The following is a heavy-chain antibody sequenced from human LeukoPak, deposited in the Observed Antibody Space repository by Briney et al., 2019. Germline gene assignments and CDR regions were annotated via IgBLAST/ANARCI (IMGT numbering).Heavy chain of an antibody. V-gene: IGHV4-4*09. CDR2: IYTSGST. CDR1: GGSISSYY. Sequence: SGTLSLTCTVSGGSISSYYWSWIRQPPGKGLEWIGYIYTSGSTYYNPSLKSRVTISVDTSKNQFPLKLSSVTAADTAVYYCARLGGYCSSTSCYTGHYYYYYMDVWGKGTTVTVSS. J-gene: IGHJ6*03. D-gene: IGHD2-2*02. CDR3: ARLGGYCSSTSCYTGHYYYYYMDV.